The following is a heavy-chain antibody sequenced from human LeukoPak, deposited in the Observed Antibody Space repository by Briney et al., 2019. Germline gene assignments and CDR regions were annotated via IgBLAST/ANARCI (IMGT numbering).Heavy chain of an antibody. CDR2: ISGSGGST. CDR1: GFTFSSYA. Sequence: GGSLRLSCAASGFTFSSYAMSWVRQAPGKGLEWVSAISGSGGSTYYADSVKGRFTISRDNAKNSLYLQMNSLRAEDTAVYYCARADSSSCHGCFDYWGQGTLVTVSS. V-gene: IGHV3-23*01. D-gene: IGHD6-13*01. CDR3: ARADSSSCHGCFDY. J-gene: IGHJ4*02.